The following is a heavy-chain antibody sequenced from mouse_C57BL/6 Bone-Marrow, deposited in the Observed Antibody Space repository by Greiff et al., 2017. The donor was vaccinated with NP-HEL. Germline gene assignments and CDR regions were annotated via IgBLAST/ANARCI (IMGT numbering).Heavy chain of an antibody. D-gene: IGHD2-1*01. J-gene: IGHJ3*01. CDR2: IWTGGGT. Sequence: VKRVESGPGLVAPSQSLSITCTVSGFSLTSYAISWVRQPPGKGLEWLGVIWTGGGTNYNSALKSRLSISKDNSKSQVFLKMNSLQTDDTARYYCARVYYGNYAWFAYWGQGTLVTVSA. V-gene: IGHV2-9-1*01. CDR3: ARVYYGNYAWFAY. CDR1: GFSLTSYA.